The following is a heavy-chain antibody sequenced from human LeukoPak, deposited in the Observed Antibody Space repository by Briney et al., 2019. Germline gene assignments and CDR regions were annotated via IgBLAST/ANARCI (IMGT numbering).Heavy chain of an antibody. V-gene: IGHV4-39*07. D-gene: IGHD3-22*01. CDR1: GGSISSSSYY. J-gene: IGHJ3*02. CDR2: IYYSGST. CDR3: ARYYDSTRGAFDI. Sequence: PSETLSLTCTVSGGSISSSSYYWGWIRQPPGKGLEWIGSIYYSGSTYYNPSLKSRVTISVDTSKNQFSLKLSSVTAADTAVYYCARYYDSTRGAFDIWGQGTMVTVSS.